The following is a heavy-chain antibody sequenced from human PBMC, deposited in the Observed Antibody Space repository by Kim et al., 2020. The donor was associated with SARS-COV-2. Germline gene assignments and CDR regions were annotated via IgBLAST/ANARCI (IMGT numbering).Heavy chain of an antibody. Sequence: SETLSLTCTVSGGSISSGGYYWSWIRQHPGKGLEWIGYIYYSGSTYYNPSLKSRVTISVDTSKNQFSLKLSSVTAADTAVYYCARDFRGVPGGGMDVWGQGTTVTVSS. J-gene: IGHJ6*02. V-gene: IGHV4-31*03. CDR2: IYYSGST. CDR1: GGSISSGGYY. CDR3: ARDFRGVPGGGMDV. D-gene: IGHD2-15*01.